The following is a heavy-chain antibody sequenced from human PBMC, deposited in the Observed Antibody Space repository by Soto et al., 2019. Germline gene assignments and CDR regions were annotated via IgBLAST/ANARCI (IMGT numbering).Heavy chain of an antibody. CDR1: GYTFTRSG. J-gene: IGHJ6*02. CDR2: ISTYNGDT. D-gene: IGHD2-21*02. V-gene: IGHV1-18*01. Sequence: ASVKVSCKASGYTFTRSGISWVRQAPGQGLEWMGWISTYNGDTNYAQTFQGRVTMTTDTSTSTVHMEVRSLRSDDTAVYYCAREGVTPYYYYGMDVWGQGTPVTVSS. CDR3: AREGVTPYYYYGMDV.